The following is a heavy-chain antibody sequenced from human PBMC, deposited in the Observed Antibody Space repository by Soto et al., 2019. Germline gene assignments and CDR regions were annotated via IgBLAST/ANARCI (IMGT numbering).Heavy chain of an antibody. CDR1: GGTFSSYA. D-gene: IGHD1-26*01. Sequence: QVQLVQSGAEVKKPGSSVKVSCKASGGTFSSYAISWVRQAPGQGLEWMGGIIPIFGTANYAQKFQGRVTITADESTSTADMERSSLRTEDTAVYYCARRDSGSYRDYYGMDVWGQGTTVTVSS. CDR3: ARRDSGSYRDYYGMDV. V-gene: IGHV1-69*12. J-gene: IGHJ6*02. CDR2: IIPIFGTA.